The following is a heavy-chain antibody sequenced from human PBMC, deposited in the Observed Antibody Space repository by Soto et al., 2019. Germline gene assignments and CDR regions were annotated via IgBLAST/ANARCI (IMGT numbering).Heavy chain of an antibody. D-gene: IGHD6-19*01. CDR1: GFTFSSYG. Sequence: QVQLVESGGGVVQPGRSLRLSCAVSGFTFSSYGMHWVRQAPGKGLEWVAVIWYDGSNKYYADSVKGRFTISRDNYKNTLYLQMNSLRAEDTAVYYCARVPGYSSGWYWYFDLWGRGTLVTVSS. CDR2: IWYDGSNK. V-gene: IGHV3-33*01. J-gene: IGHJ2*01. CDR3: ARVPGYSSGWYWYFDL.